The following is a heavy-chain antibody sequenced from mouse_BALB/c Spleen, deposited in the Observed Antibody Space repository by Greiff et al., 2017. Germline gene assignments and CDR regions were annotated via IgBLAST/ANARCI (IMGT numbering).Heavy chain of an antibody. V-gene: IGHV14-3*02. J-gene: IGHJ2*01. CDR1: GFNIKDTY. CDR2: IDPANGNT. CDR3: ARRGLLRFSYFDY. Sequence: VQLQQSGAELVKPGASVKLSCTASGFNIKDTYMHWVKQRPEQGLEWIGRIDPANGNTKYDPKFQGKATITADTSSNTAYLQLSSLTSEDTAVYYCARRGLLRFSYFDYWGQGTTLTVSS. D-gene: IGHD1-1*01.